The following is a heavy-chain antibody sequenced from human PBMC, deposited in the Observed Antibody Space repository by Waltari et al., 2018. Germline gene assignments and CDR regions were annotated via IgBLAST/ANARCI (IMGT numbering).Heavy chain of an antibody. D-gene: IGHD6-13*01. Sequence: QLQLQESGPGLVKPSETLSLTCTVSGGSISSSSYYWGWIRQTPGKGLEWIGSIYYSGSTYYNPSLKSRVTISVDTSKNQFSLKLSSVTAADTAVYYCARHGPYSSSWTLGAFDIWGQGTMVTVSS. J-gene: IGHJ3*02. CDR3: ARHGPYSSSWTLGAFDI. CDR1: GGSISSSSYY. CDR2: IYYSGST. V-gene: IGHV4-39*01.